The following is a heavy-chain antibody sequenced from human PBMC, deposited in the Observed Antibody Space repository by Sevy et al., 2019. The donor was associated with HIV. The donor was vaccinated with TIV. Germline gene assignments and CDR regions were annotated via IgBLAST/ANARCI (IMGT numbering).Heavy chain of an antibody. Sequence: SETLSLTCTVSGGSISSYYWSWIRQPPGKGLEWIGYIYYSGSTNYNPSLKSRVTISVDTSKNQFSLKLSSVTAADTAVYYWARVRYYFDYWGQGTLVTVSS. CDR3: ARVRYYFDY. J-gene: IGHJ4*02. V-gene: IGHV4-59*13. CDR1: GGSISSYY. CDR2: IYYSGST.